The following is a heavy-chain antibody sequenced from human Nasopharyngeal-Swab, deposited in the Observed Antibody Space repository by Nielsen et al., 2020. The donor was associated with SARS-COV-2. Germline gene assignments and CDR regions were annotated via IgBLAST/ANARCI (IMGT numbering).Heavy chain of an antibody. CDR3: ARVRKDCSSTSCYTSDY. D-gene: IGHD2-2*02. CDR2: ISSSSSTI. V-gene: IGHV3-48*02. Sequence: WIRQPPGKGLEWVSYISSSSSTIYYADSVKGRFTISRDNAKNSLYLQMSSLRDEDTAVYYCARVRKDCSSTSCYTSDYWGQGTLVTVSS. J-gene: IGHJ4*02.